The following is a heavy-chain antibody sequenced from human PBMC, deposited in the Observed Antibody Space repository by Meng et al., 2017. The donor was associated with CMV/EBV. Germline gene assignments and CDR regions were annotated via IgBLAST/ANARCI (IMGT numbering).Heavy chain of an antibody. D-gene: IGHD3-10*01. CDR1: GGSFSGYY. CDR2: INHSGST. Sequence: QAQLQRWGAGLLTPSETLSLTCAVYGGSFSGYYWSWIRQPPGKGLEWIGEINHSGSTNYNPSLKSRVTISVDTSKNQFSLKLSSVTAADTAVYYCARESMVRGEDWGQGTLVTVSS. V-gene: IGHV4-34*01. J-gene: IGHJ4*02. CDR3: ARESMVRGED.